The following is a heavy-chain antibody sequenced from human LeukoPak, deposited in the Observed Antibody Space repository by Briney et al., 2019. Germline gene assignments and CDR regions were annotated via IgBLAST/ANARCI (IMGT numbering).Heavy chain of an antibody. V-gene: IGHV1-2*02. Sequence: ASVKVSCKASGYTFTGYYMHWVRQAPGQGLEWMGWINPNSGGTNYAQKFQGRVTMTRDTCISTAYMELSRLRSDDTAVYYCARVVRMTTVTPFDYWGQGTLVTVSS. CDR2: INPNSGGT. J-gene: IGHJ4*02. CDR1: GYTFTGYY. D-gene: IGHD4-17*01. CDR3: ARVVRMTTVTPFDY.